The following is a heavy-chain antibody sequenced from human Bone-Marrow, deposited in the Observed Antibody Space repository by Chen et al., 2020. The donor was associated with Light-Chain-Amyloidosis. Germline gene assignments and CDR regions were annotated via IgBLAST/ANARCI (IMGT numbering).Heavy chain of an antibody. D-gene: IGHD2-15*01. Sequence: QLQLQESGPGLVKPSETLSLTCTVSGGSISSSSHYWGWIRQTPGKGLEWIGSIYYSGNTYYNPSLKSRVTISIDTSKNQFSLNLSSVTAADTAVYYCARRLYLGVVTPERYFNLWGRGTLVTVSS. V-gene: IGHV4-39*01. CDR2: IYYSGNT. J-gene: IGHJ2*01. CDR3: ARRLYLGVVTPERYFNL. CDR1: GGSISSSSHY.